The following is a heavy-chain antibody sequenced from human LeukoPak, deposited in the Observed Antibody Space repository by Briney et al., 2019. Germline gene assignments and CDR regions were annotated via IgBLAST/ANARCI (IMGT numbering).Heavy chain of an antibody. V-gene: IGHV3-7*01. Sequence: PGGSLRLSCAVSGFTISNYWMSRVRQAPGKGVEWLATIKQDGSAEFYVASVKGRFTISRDSAKNSLYLQMNSLRDDDTAVYYCARDLFDYWGQGTLVTVSS. CDR3: ARDLFDY. J-gene: IGHJ4*02. CDR2: IKQDGSAE. CDR1: GFTISNYW.